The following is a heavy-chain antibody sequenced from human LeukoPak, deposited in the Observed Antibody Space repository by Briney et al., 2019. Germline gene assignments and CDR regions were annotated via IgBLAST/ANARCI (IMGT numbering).Heavy chain of an antibody. J-gene: IGHJ4*02. Sequence: PGGSLRLSCAASGFTFSSYWMSWVRQAPGKGLEWVANIKQDGSEKYYVDSVKGRFTISRDNAKNSLYLQMNSLRAEDTAVYYCAKDQDTMVRGVDYWGQGTLVTVSS. CDR1: GFTFSSYW. CDR2: IKQDGSEK. D-gene: IGHD3-10*01. V-gene: IGHV3-7*01. CDR3: AKDQDTMVRGVDY.